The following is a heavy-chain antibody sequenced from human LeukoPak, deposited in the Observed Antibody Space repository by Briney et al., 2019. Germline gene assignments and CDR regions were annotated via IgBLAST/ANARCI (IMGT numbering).Heavy chain of an antibody. V-gene: IGHV1-24*01. J-gene: IGHJ4*02. D-gene: IGHD3-16*02. Sequence: ASVKVSCKVSGYTLTELSMHWVRQAPGKGLEWMGGFDPEDGETIYAQKFQGRVTMTEDTSTDTAYMELSSLRSEDTAVYYCATDLRLGELSLSHWGQGTLATVSS. CDR1: GYTLTELS. CDR3: ATDLRLGELSLSH. CDR2: FDPEDGET.